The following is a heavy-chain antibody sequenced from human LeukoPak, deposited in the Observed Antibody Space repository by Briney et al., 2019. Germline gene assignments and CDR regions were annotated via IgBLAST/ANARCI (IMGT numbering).Heavy chain of an antibody. J-gene: IGHJ5*02. D-gene: IGHD2-21*02. V-gene: IGHV3-23*01. CDR2: ISGSGGST. CDR1: GFTFSSYA. Sequence: PGGSLRLSCAASGFTFSSYAMSWVRQAPGKGLEWVSAISGSGGSTCYADSVKGRFTISRDNSKNTLYLQMNSLRAEDTAVYYCAKGDIVVVTAWFDPWGQGTLVTVSS. CDR3: AKGDIVVVTAWFDP.